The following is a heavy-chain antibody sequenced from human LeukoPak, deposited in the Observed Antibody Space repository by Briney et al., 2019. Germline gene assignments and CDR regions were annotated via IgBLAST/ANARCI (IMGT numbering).Heavy chain of an antibody. CDR3: ARHAGDYSRLWIDY. CDR2: IYYSGST. V-gene: IGHV4-59*08. CDR1: GFTFSSYA. J-gene: IGHJ4*02. Sequence: GSLRLSCAASGFTFSSYAMSWVRQAPGKGLEWIGYIYYSGSTNYNPSLKSRVTISVDTSKNQFSLKLSSVTAADTAVYYCARHAGDYSRLWIDYWGQGTLVTVSA. D-gene: IGHD4-17*01.